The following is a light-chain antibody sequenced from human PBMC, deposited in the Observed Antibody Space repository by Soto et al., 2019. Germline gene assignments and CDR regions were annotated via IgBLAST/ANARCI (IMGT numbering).Light chain of an antibody. CDR2: GAS. CDR3: LQHDSYPWT. V-gene: IGKV1-6*01. CDR1: QDIKDE. Sequence: AIQMTQSPSSLSAFVGDSVTITCRASQDIKDEVGWYQQKPGKAPKLLIFGASSLQSGVPSRFRGSGTGTDFTLTISGLQAADFATYYCLQHDSYPWTFGQGTKVEI. J-gene: IGKJ1*01.